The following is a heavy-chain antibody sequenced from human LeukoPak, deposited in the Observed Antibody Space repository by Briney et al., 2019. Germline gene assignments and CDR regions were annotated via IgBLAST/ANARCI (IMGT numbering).Heavy chain of an antibody. V-gene: IGHV3-64*01. CDR3: ARGGLYSRETFDI. CDR2: ISSNGGRT. CDR1: GFTLSSYA. J-gene: IGHJ3*02. D-gene: IGHD3-22*01. Sequence: GGSLRLSCAASGFTLSSYAMHWVRQAPGEGLEYVSSISSNGGRTYYANSVKGRFTISRDTSKNTLYLQMGSLRAEDMAVYYCARGGLYSRETFDIWGQGTMVTVSS.